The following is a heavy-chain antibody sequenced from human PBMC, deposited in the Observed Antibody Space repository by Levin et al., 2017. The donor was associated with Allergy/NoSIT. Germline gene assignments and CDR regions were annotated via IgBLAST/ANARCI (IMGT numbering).Heavy chain of an antibody. CDR2: IKSKTDGGTT. CDR1: GFTFSNAW. D-gene: IGHD1-7*01. Sequence: GESLKISCAASGFTFSNAWMSWVRQAPGKGLEWVGRIKSKTDGGTTDYAAPVKGRFTISRDDSKNTLYLQMNSLKTEDTAVYYCTTQDKRRFELRGGFDPWGQGTLVTVSS. CDR3: TTQDKRRFELRGGFDP. V-gene: IGHV3-15*01. J-gene: IGHJ5*02.